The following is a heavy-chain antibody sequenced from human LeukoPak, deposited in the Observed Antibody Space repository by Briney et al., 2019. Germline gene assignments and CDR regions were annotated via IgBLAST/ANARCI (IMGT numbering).Heavy chain of an antibody. V-gene: IGHV4-39*01. D-gene: IGHD6-19*01. Sequence: SETLSLTCTVSGGSISSSSSFYWGWIRQPPGKGLEWIGSIYYSGGTYYHPSLKIRVTISVDTSKNKFSLKVSSVTAADTAVYYCARQSTKDNSGWFFDYWGQGTLVTVSS. CDR1: GGSISSSSSFY. CDR3: ARQSTKDNSGWFFDY. CDR2: IYYSGGT. J-gene: IGHJ4*02.